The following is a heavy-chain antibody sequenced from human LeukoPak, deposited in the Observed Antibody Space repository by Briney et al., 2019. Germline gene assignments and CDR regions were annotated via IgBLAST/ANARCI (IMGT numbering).Heavy chain of an antibody. CDR1: GGSFSGYY. D-gene: IGHD3-3*01. CDR3: ASIDFWSDY. J-gene: IGHJ4*02. Sequence: SETLSLTCAVYGGSFSGYYWSWIRQPPGKGLEWIGEINHSGSTSYNPSLKSRVTMSVDTYKNQFSLKLSSVTDADTAVYYCASIDFWSDYWGQGTLVTVSS. CDR2: INHSGST. V-gene: IGHV4-34*01.